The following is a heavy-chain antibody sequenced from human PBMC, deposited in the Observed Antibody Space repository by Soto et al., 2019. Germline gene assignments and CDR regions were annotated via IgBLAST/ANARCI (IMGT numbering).Heavy chain of an antibody. Sequence: PSETLSLTCTVSGASIRSTDYYWSWIRQAPGKGLEWIGYVYYTGSTYYNPSLKSRVTISVDTSKNQFSLRLSSVTAADTGVYYCVRYDRINMKPYSPEGFHIWGQGTMVTVSS. J-gene: IGHJ3*02. CDR2: VYYTGST. CDR3: VRYDRINMKPYSPEGFHI. V-gene: IGHV4-30-4*01. CDR1: GASIRSTDYY. D-gene: IGHD3-3*02.